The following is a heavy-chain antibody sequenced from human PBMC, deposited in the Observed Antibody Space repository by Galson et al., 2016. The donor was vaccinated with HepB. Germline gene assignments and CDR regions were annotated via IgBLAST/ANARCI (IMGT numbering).Heavy chain of an antibody. D-gene: IGHD3-3*01. Sequence: SLRLSCAASGFSFKNYDMHWVRQTTGKGLEWVSTIDAAGATYYLGSVKGRFAISRENGKNSLYLQMDSLRAEDTAIYYCARAYYDFVYGMDVWGQGTTVTVSS. CDR2: IDAAGAT. J-gene: IGHJ6*02. CDR1: GFSFKNYD. V-gene: IGHV3-13*01. CDR3: ARAYYDFVYGMDV.